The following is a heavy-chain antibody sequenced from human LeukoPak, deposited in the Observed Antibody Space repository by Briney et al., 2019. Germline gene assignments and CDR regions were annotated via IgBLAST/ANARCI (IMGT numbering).Heavy chain of an antibody. Sequence: HPGGSLRLSCAASGFTFSTYAMNWVRQAPGKGLEWVSAVSGDGGRTYYADSVKGRFTISRDNSKNTLYLQMNSLRAEDTAVYYCAKDPYSGSYSHWFDPWGQGTLVTVSS. CDR3: AKDPYSGSYSHWFDP. CDR1: GFTFSTYA. V-gene: IGHV3-23*01. D-gene: IGHD1-26*01. CDR2: VSGDGGRT. J-gene: IGHJ5*02.